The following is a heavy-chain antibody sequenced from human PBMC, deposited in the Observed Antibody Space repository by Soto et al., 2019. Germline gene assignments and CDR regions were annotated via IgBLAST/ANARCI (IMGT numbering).Heavy chain of an antibody. D-gene: IGHD3-16*01. Sequence: SETLSLTCTVSGGSVSNDNFYWSWIRQPPGKGLEWIGYVHSSGITNYNPSLKRRVTISVDTSRNQFSLRLSSVTAADTAVYYCARGLSMGQLPSHFDHWGQGTLVTVSS. J-gene: IGHJ5*02. CDR1: GGSVSNDNFY. CDR2: VHSSGIT. V-gene: IGHV4-61*01. CDR3: ARGLSMGQLPSHFDH.